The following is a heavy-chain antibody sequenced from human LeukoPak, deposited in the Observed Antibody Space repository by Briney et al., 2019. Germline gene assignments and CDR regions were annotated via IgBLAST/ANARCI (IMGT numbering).Heavy chain of an antibody. CDR2: ITPIIDST. V-gene: IGHV1-69*08. CDR3: AREGVEWELLTGFDY. Sequence: SVKVSCKASGGTLNTHIFTWVRQAPGQGLEWMGRITPIIDSTKYAQKFQGRVTITADKSTSTVYMELSSLRSEDTAVYYCAREGVEWELLTGFDYWGQGTLVTVSS. J-gene: IGHJ4*02. CDR1: GGTLNTHI. D-gene: IGHD1-26*01.